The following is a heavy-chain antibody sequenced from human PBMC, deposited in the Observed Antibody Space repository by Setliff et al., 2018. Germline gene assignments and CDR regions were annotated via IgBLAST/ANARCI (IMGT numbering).Heavy chain of an antibody. Sequence: PGGSLRLSCAASGFTFNTYAMSWLRQPPGKGLEWIEEVNHRGDTNYSPSLRGRVTMTVDAARKQLSLKISSMTAADAGVYYCRFWSGYYKNDFWGHGTLVTVSS. J-gene: IGHJ4*01. D-gene: IGHD6-25*01. V-gene: IGHV4-34*08. CDR2: VNHRGDT. CDR1: GFTFNTYA. CDR3: RFWSGYYKNDF.